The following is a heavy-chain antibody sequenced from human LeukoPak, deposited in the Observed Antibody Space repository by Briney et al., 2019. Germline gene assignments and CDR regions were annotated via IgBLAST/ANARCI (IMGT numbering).Heavy chain of an antibody. CDR1: GGSFSGYY. J-gene: IGHJ3*02. CDR3: ATIQRDHAFDI. D-gene: IGHD6-25*01. V-gene: IGHV4-34*01. Sequence: PSETLSLTCAVYGGSFSGYYWSWIRQPPGKGPEWIGEINQSGSTNYNPSLKSRVTISVDTSKNQFSLKLSSVTAADTAVYYCATIQRDHAFDIWGQGTMVAVSS. CDR2: INQSGST.